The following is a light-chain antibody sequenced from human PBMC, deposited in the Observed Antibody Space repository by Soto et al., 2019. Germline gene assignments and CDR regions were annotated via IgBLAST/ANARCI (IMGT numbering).Light chain of an antibody. CDR3: QQYDNSPLT. Sequence: EIVLTQSPGTLSLSPGERATLSCRASQSVGSSFLAWYQQKPGQAPRLLIYGASSRATGIPDRFSGSGSGTDFTLTISRLEPEDFAVYYCQQYDNSPLTFGRGAKVEIK. CDR1: QSVGSSF. CDR2: GAS. V-gene: IGKV3-20*01. J-gene: IGKJ4*01.